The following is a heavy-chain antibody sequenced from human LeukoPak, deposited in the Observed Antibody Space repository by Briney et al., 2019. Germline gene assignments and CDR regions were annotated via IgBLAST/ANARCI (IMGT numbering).Heavy chain of an antibody. CDR2: INPNSGGT. J-gene: IGHJ4*02. D-gene: IGHD2-2*01. V-gene: IGHV1-2*02. Sequence: ASAKVSCKASGYTFTGYYMHWVRQAPGQGLEWMGWINPNSGGTNYAQKFQGRVTMTRDTSISTAYMELSRLRSDDTAVYYCARIVVVPGDRGDYWGQGTLVTVSS. CDR1: GYTFTGYY. CDR3: ARIVVVPGDRGDY.